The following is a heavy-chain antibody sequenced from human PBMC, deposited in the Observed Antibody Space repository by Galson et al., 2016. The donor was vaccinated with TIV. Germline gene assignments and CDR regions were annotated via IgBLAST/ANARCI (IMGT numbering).Heavy chain of an antibody. CDR1: GFTLSDYY. CDR3: ARYSGKSYAMDV. Sequence: SLRLSCAASGFTLSDYYMSWIRQAPGKGLEWLSYITCSGSSKYGADSMKGRLTISRDIAKNSMYLDINTLRVEDTAVYYCARYSGKSYAMDVWGQGTTVTVSS. D-gene: IGHD1-26*01. J-gene: IGHJ6*02. CDR2: ITCSGSSK. V-gene: IGHV3-11*01.